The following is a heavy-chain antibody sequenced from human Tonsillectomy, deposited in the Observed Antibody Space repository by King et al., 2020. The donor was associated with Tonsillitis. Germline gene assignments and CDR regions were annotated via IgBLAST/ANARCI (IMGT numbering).Heavy chain of an antibody. CDR1: GFTFSDYY. V-gene: IGHV3-11*01. Sequence: VQLVESGGGLVKPGGSLRLSCAASGFTFSDYYMSWLRQAPGKGLEWVSYITSSGSTIYYADPEKGRFTISRDNAKNYLYLQVNSLRAEDTAVYYCPRENDGISKSRGAFDIWGQGTMVTVSS. CDR3: PRENDGISKSRGAFDI. D-gene: IGHD1-1*01. J-gene: IGHJ3*02. CDR2: ITSSGSTI.